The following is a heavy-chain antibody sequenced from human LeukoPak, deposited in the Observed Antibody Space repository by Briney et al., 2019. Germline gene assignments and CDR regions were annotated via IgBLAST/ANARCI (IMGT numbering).Heavy chain of an antibody. CDR3: ARHLGISGIWYYYYYMDV. Sequence: SDTLSLTCAVSGYSISSSNWWGWIRQPPGKGLEWIGYIYYSGSIYYNPSLKSRVTISVDTSKTQFSLKLSSVTAADTAVYYCARHLGISGIWYYYYYMDVWGKGTTVTISS. D-gene: IGHD2-21*01. CDR1: GYSISSSNW. J-gene: IGHJ6*03. CDR2: IYYSGSI. V-gene: IGHV4-28*05.